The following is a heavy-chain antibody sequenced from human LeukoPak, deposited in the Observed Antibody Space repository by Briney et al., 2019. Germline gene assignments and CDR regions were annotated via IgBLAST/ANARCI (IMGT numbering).Heavy chain of an antibody. CDR1: GYTFTSYA. Sequence: ASVKVSCKASGYTFTSYAMNWVRQAPGQGLEWMGWINTNTGNPTYAQGFTGRFVFPLDTSVSTAYLQISSLKAEDTAVYYCARDLFGAYDFWSNNWFDPWGQGTLVTVSS. V-gene: IGHV7-4-1*02. J-gene: IGHJ5*02. CDR2: INTNTGNP. CDR3: ARDLFGAYDFWSNNWFDP. D-gene: IGHD3-3*01.